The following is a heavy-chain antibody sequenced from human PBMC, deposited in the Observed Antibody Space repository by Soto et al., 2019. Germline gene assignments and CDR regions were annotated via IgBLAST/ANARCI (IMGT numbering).Heavy chain of an antibody. D-gene: IGHD6-13*01. J-gene: IGHJ5*02. CDR2: IIPIFGTA. CDR3: ARDRGIAAAGSSNWFDP. V-gene: IGHV1-69*01. Sequence: QVQLVQSGAEVKKPGSSVKVSCKASGGTFSSYAISWVRQAPGQGLEWMGGIIPIFGTANYAQKFQGRVTITADESTSTAYIELSSLRSEDTAVYYCARDRGIAAAGSSNWFDPWGQGTLVPVSS. CDR1: GGTFSSYA.